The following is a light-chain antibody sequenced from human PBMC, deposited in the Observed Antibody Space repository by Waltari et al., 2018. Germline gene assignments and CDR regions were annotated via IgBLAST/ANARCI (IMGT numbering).Light chain of an antibody. V-gene: IGLV3-19*01. Sequence: SSELTQDPGVSVALGQPVRITCQGDSLRSYYASWYQQKPGQAPVLVIYGKNNRPSGIPDRFSGSSSGNTASLTITGAQAEDEADYYCNSRDSSGNLVVFGGGTKLTVL. CDR2: GKN. CDR1: SLRSYY. CDR3: NSRDSSGNLVV. J-gene: IGLJ2*01.